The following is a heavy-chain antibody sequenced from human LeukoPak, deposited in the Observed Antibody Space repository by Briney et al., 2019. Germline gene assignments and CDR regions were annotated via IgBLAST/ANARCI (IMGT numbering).Heavy chain of an antibody. D-gene: IGHD3-22*01. J-gene: IGHJ4*02. CDR1: GFTFSSYG. Sequence: GGSLRLSCAASGFTFSSYGMHWVRQAPGKGLEWVAFIRYDGSNKYYADSVKGRFTISRDNSKNTLYLQMNSLRAEDTAVYYCAKGYYDSSGYRRGKDYFDYWGQGTLVTVSS. CDR3: AKGYYDSSGYRRGKDYFDY. V-gene: IGHV3-30*02. CDR2: IRYDGSNK.